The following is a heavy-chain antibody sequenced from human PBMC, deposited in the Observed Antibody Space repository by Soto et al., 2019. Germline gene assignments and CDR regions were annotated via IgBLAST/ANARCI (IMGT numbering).Heavy chain of an antibody. Sequence: LSLTCTVSGGSISSGDYYWSWIRQPPGKGLEWIGYIYYSGSTYYNPSLKSRVTISVDTSKNQFSLKLSSVTAADTAVYYCARGQGSYSYYFDYWGQGTLVTVSS. CDR3: ARGQGSYSYYFDY. CDR2: IYYSGST. CDR1: GGSISSGDYY. V-gene: IGHV4-30-4*01. J-gene: IGHJ4*02. D-gene: IGHD1-26*01.